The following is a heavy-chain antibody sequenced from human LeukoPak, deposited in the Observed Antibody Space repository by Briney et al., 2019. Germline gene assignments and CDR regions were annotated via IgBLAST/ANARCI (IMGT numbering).Heavy chain of an antibody. Sequence: PGGSLRLSCAASGFTFSSYAMSWVRQAPGKGLEWVSAISGSGGSTYYADSVKGRFTISRDNSKNTLYLQMNSLRAEDTAVYYCAKVGYCSGGSCYPGFDYWGQGTLVTVSS. CDR1: GFTFSSYA. V-gene: IGHV3-23*01. D-gene: IGHD2-15*01. CDR2: ISGSGGST. CDR3: AKVGYCSGGSCYPGFDY. J-gene: IGHJ4*02.